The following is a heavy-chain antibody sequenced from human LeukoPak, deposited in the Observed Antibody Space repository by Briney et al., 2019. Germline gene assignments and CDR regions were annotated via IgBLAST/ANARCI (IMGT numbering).Heavy chain of an antibody. V-gene: IGHV6-1*01. CDR3: ARDKNEYNISYLQYYCYMDV. CDR1: GDSVSSNTAA. Sequence: SQTLSLTCAISGDSVSSNTAAWNWIRQSPSRGLEWLGRTYYRSKWYNDYAVSVKSRITIDSDTSKNQFSLQLNSVTPEDTAMYYCARDKNEYNISYLQYYCYMDVWGKGTTVTVSS. CDR2: TYYRSKWYN. J-gene: IGHJ6*03. D-gene: IGHD6-6*01.